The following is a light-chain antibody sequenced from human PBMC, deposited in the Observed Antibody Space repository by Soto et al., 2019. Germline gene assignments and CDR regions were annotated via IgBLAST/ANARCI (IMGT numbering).Light chain of an antibody. J-gene: IGKJ1*01. CDR2: EAS. CDR3: QRTYTAPRT. Sequence: DFQMTQSPSSLSASVGDRVTITCRPSQGIRTYLNGYQQKPGKAPKLLIYEASTLSSGVPSRFIGSGSGTEFTLTITDLQPEDFATYYCQRTYTAPRTFGQGTKVEIK. CDR1: QGIRTY. V-gene: IGKV1-39*01.